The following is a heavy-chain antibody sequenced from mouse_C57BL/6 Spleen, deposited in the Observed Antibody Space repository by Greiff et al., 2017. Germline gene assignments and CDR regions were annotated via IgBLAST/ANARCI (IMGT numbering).Heavy chain of an antibody. CDR3: ARQDDYSWFAY. Sequence: QVHVKQSGTELVKPGASVKLSCKASGYTFTSYWMHWVKQRPGQGLEWIGNINPSNGGTNYNEKFKSKATLTVDKSSSTAYMQLSSLTSEDSAVYYCARQDDYSWFAYWGQGTLVTVSA. D-gene: IGHD2-4*01. CDR1: GYTFTSYW. CDR2: INPSNGGT. V-gene: IGHV1-53*01. J-gene: IGHJ3*01.